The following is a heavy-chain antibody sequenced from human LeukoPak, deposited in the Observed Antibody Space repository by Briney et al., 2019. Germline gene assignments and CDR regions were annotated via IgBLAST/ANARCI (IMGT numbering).Heavy chain of an antibody. D-gene: IGHD6-13*01. Sequence: GGSLRLSCAASGFTVSSNYMSWVRQAPGKGLEWVSAISGSGGGTYYADSVKGRFTISRDNSKNTLYLQMNSLRAEDTAVYYCAKAAMGNYYSSSWYYFDYWGQGTLVTVSS. CDR3: AKAAMGNYYSSSWYYFDY. CDR2: ISGSGGGT. J-gene: IGHJ4*02. V-gene: IGHV3-23*01. CDR1: GFTVSSNY.